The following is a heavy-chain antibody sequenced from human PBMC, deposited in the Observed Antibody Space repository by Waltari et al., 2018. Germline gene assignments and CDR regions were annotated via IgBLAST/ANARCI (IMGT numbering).Heavy chain of an antibody. Sequence: QVQLVQSGPEVKQPGSSVKVCCKSSGGPFRSVGLHWLRQAPGQGIEWMGKIIPMPGITDYEQKFQGRLRITADRSTTTGYMELRSLGTEDTAIYYCARRVSTKGAFEVWGRGTLVTVSP. D-gene: IGHD5-12*01. CDR3: ARRVSTKGAFEV. V-gene: IGHV1-69*02. J-gene: IGHJ3*01. CDR2: IIPMPGIT. CDR1: GGPFRSVG.